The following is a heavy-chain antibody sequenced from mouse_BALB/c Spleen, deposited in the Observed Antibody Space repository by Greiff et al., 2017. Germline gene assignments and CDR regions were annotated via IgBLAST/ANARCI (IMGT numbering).Heavy chain of an antibody. D-gene: IGHD4-1*01. J-gene: IGHJ3*01. CDR1: GYTFTSYW. Sequence: VQLQESGAELAKPGASVKMSCKASGYTFTSYWMHWVKQRPGQGLEWIGYINPSTGYTEYNQKFKDKATLTADKSSSTAYMQLSSLTSEDSAVYYCAGFWEGGFAYWGQGTLVTVSA. CDR3: AGFWEGGFAY. V-gene: IGHV1-7*01. CDR2: INPSTGYT.